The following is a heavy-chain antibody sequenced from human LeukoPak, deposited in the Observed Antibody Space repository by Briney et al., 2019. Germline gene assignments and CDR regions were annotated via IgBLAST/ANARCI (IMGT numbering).Heavy chain of an antibody. Sequence: GGSLRLFCAASGFTFSSYEMNWVRQAPGKGLEWVSYISSSGSTVYYADSVKGRFTISRDNAKNSLYLQMNSLRAEDTAVYYCAELGITMIGGVWGKGTTVTISS. D-gene: IGHD3-10*02. CDR3: AELGITMIGGV. CDR2: ISSSGSTV. CDR1: GFTFSSYE. V-gene: IGHV3-48*03. J-gene: IGHJ6*04.